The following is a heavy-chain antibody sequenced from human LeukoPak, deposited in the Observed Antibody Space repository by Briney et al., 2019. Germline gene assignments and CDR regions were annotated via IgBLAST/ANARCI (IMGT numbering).Heavy chain of an antibody. CDR3: ARGGYCSGGSCYSEFYYYGMDV. D-gene: IGHD2-15*01. Sequence: GGSLRLSCAASGCTFSSYGMHRVRQAPGKGLEWVAVISYDGSNKYYADSVKGPFTISRDNSKNTLYLQMNSLRAEDTAVYYCARGGYCSGGSCYSEFYYYGMDVWGQGTTVTVSS. CDR1: GCTFSSYG. CDR2: ISYDGSNK. J-gene: IGHJ6*02. V-gene: IGHV3-30*03.